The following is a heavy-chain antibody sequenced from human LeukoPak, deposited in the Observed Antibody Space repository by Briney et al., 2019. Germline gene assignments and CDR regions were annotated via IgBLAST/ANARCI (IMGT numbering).Heavy chain of an antibody. D-gene: IGHD4-11*01. Sequence: SETLSLTCAVSGYSISSGYYWGWIRQPPGKGLEWIGNVYQSGITYYNASLKSRVTITVDTSKNQFSLKLNSVTAADTAVYYCARRYSNSYFDYWGQGTLVTVSS. CDR3: ARRYSNSYFDY. CDR2: VYQSGIT. V-gene: IGHV4-38-2*01. J-gene: IGHJ4*02. CDR1: GYSISSGYY.